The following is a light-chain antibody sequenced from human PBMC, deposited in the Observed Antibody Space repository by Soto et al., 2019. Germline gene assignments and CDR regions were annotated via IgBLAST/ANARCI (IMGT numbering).Light chain of an antibody. Sequence: EMGMTQSPSILSVSPGESATLSCRASQSVNSNYLAWYQQHPGQPPRLLIYGASTRATGIPARFSGSGSGTEFTLTISSLQSEDFAVYYCQQYNNWRWTFGQGTKVDIK. CDR2: GAS. CDR3: QQYNNWRWT. CDR1: QSVNSN. J-gene: IGKJ1*01. V-gene: IGKV3-15*01.